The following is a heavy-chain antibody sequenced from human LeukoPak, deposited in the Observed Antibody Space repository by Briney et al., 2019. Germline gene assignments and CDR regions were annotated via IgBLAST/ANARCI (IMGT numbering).Heavy chain of an antibody. CDR1: GYTFNTWW. Sequence: PGESLKISCKGSGYTFNTWWIGWVRQMPGKGLEWMGLIYPGDSDTRYSPSFEGQVTISADKSISTAYLQWSSLKASDTAIYYCARHEGTYGTYKFNAFDIWGQGTMVTVSS. CDR3: ARHEGTYGTYKFNAFDI. CDR2: IYPGDSDT. D-gene: IGHD1/OR15-1a*01. J-gene: IGHJ3*02. V-gene: IGHV5-51*01.